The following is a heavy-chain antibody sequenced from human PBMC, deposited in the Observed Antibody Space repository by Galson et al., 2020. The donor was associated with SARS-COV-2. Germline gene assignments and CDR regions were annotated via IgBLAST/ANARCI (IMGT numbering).Heavy chain of an antibody. CDR1: GGSLSSDGYY. J-gene: IGHJ6*03. D-gene: IGHD2-15*01. CDR2: TPFLGST. V-gene: IGHV4-61*08. CDR3: ARGDITPHYYMDV. Sequence: SETLSLTCTVSGGSLSSDGYYWSWIRLPPGKGLEWLGYTPFLGSTRYNPSLKDRVSISVDRSKNQFSLKVSSVTAADTAMYYCARGDITPHYYMDVWGKGTAVTVSS.